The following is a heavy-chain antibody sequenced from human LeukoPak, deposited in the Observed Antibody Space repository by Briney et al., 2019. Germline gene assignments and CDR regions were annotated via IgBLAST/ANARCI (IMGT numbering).Heavy chain of an antibody. CDR1: GFVLSDYG. V-gene: IGHV3-30*02. CDR2: VRNDGSNE. CDR3: AKEGRPYSGSYYFDY. Sequence: GGSLRLSCTASGFVLSDYGMHWVRQAPGKGLEWVAFVRNDGSNEYYVGSVKGRFTISRDNSKNTLYLQMNSLRVEDTAVYYCAKEGRPYSGSYYFDYWGQGTLVTVSS. J-gene: IGHJ4*02. D-gene: IGHD1-26*01.